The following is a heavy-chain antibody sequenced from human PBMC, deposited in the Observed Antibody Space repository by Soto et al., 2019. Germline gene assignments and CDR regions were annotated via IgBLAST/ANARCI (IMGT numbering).Heavy chain of an antibody. CDR3: VRPLPSGQNYGMDV. CDR1: GLPVSTNY. V-gene: IGHV3-53*01. CDR2: IYNDGKT. J-gene: IGHJ6*02. D-gene: IGHD3-10*01. Sequence: EVQLVESGGGLIQPGGSLNLSCAASGLPVSTNYMSWVRQAPGKGLEWVSVIYNDGKTYYADSAKGRFTISRDASKNTLHLQMDSLRDEDTAVYYCVRPLPSGQNYGMDVWGQGTTVTVSS.